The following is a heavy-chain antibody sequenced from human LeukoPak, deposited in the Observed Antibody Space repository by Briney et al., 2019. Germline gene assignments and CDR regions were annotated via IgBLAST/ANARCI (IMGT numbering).Heavy chain of an antibody. CDR1: GGSISSYY. J-gene: IGHJ6*03. Sequence: PSETLSLTCTVSGGSISSYYWSWIRQPAGKGLEWIGRIYTSGSTNYNPSLKSRVTMSVDTSKNQFSLRLSSVTAADTAVYYCARDSTVVTYYYYMDVWGKGTTVTVSS. CDR2: IYTSGST. V-gene: IGHV4-4*07. CDR3: ARDSTVVTYYYYMDV. D-gene: IGHD4-23*01.